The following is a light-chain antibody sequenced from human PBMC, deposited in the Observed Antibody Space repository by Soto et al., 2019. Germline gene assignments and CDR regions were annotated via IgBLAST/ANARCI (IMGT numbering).Light chain of an antibody. CDR1: SSNIGAGYD. CDR2: GNS. Sequence: QSVLRQPPSVSGAPGQRVTISCTGSSSNIGAGYDVHWYQHFPGTAPKPLIYGNSNRPSGVPDRFSGSKSGTSASLAITGLQAEDEADYYCQSYDTSLSGSVFGGGTKLTVL. CDR3: QSYDTSLSGSV. J-gene: IGLJ2*01. V-gene: IGLV1-40*01.